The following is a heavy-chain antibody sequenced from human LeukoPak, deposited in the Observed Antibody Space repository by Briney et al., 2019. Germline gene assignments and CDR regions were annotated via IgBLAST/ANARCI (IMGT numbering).Heavy chain of an antibody. Sequence: GGSLTLSCAASGFSLNNKSMSWVRQAPGKGLEWVPAINGGGGATEYADSTNGRFTISRDNSKKTLYLQRTSLRPEHTAVYYCARCTASCYANAFDVWGQGTLLTVSS. CDR2: INGGGGAT. J-gene: IGHJ3*01. V-gene: IGHV3-23*01. D-gene: IGHD2-2*01. CDR1: GFSLNNKS. CDR3: ARCTASCYANAFDV.